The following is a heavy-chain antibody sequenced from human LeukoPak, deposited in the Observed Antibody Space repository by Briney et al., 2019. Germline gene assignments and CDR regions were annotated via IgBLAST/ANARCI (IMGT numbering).Heavy chain of an antibody. CDR2: IYSGGST. Sequence: GGSLRLSCAASGFTVSINYMSWVRQAPGKGLEWVSVIYSGGSTYYADSVKGRFTISRDNSKNTLYLQMNSLRAEDTAVYYCARVYGDSPTNYYFDYWGQGTLVTVSS. V-gene: IGHV3-53*01. CDR1: GFTVSINY. D-gene: IGHD4-17*01. J-gene: IGHJ4*02. CDR3: ARVYGDSPTNYYFDY.